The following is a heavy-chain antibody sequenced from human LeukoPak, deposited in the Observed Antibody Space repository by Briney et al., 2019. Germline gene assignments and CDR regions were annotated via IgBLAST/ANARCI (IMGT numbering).Heavy chain of an antibody. CDR1: GGSISSYY. CDR2: IYYSGST. CDR3: ARDLVD. J-gene: IGHJ4*02. V-gene: IGHV4-59*01. D-gene: IGHD2-15*01. Sequence: TSETLSLTCTVSGGSISSYYWSSIRQPPGKGLEWIGYIYYSGSTNYNPSLKSRVTISVDTSKNQFSLKLSSVTAADTAVYYCARDLVDWGQGTLVTVSS.